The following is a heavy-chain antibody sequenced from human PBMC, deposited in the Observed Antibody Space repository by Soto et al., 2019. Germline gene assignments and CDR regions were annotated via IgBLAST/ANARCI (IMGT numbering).Heavy chain of an antibody. CDR1: GFTFSNAW. CDR2: IKSKTDGGTT. Sequence: GGSLRLSCAASGFTFSNAWMSWVRQAPGKGLEWVGRIKSKTDGGTTDYAAPVKGRFTISRDDSKNTLYLQMNSLKTEDTAVYYCTVTYYYDSSGSGTNAFDIWGQGTMVTVSS. CDR3: TVTYYYDSSGSGTNAFDI. D-gene: IGHD3-22*01. J-gene: IGHJ3*02. V-gene: IGHV3-15*01.